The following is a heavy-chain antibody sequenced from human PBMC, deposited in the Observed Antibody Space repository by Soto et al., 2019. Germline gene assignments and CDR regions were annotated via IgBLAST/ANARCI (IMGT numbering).Heavy chain of an antibody. CDR2: ISDDGSNK. CDR1: GFSFSNYA. J-gene: IGHJ5*02. V-gene: IGHV3-30*04. CDR3: ATSAGYSSSWYFNWFDP. D-gene: IGHD6-13*01. Sequence: GGSLRLSCAASGFSFSNYAMHWVRQAPGKGLEWGAVISDDGSNKYYADSVKGRFTISRDNSKNTLYLQMNSLRAEDTAVYYCATSAGYSSSWYFNWFDPWGQGTLVTVSS.